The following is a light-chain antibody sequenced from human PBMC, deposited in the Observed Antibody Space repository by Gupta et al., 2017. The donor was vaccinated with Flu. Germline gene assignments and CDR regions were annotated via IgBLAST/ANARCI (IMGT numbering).Light chain of an antibody. CDR3: QQYDSSPPT. Sequence: VLTQFAGTLSLSPGESATLSCRASQSVANSHLAWHQQKPGQAPRLVIHGISNRATGIPDRFSGSGSGTDFTLTISRLEPEDFAVYFCQQYDSSPPTFGAGTKVEIK. CDR2: GIS. V-gene: IGKV3-20*01. J-gene: IGKJ4*01. CDR1: QSVANSH.